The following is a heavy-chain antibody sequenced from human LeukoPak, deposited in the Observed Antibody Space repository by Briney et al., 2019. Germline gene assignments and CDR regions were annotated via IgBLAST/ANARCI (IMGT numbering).Heavy chain of an antibody. V-gene: IGHV4-4*07. CDR1: GGSISSYY. CDR2: IYTSGST. J-gene: IGHJ4*02. Sequence: SETLSLTCTVSGGSISSYYWSWIRPPAGKGLEWIGRIYTSGSTNYNPSLKSRVTMSVDTSKNQFSLKLSSVTAADTAVYYCARGPIFIGVAYCDYWGQGTLVTVSS. CDR3: ARGPIFIGVAYCDY. D-gene: IGHD3-3*01.